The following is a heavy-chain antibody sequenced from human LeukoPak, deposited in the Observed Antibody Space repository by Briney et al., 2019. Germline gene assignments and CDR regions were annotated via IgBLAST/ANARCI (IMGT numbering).Heavy chain of an antibody. CDR2: IKTKTEGGTT. CDR1: GFTFSNAW. J-gene: IGHJ4*02. D-gene: IGHD3-10*01. V-gene: IGHV3-15*01. CDR3: ASYGSGSHDY. Sequence: GGSLKLSCAASGFTFSNAWMNWVRQAPGKGLEWVGRIKTKTEGGTTDYAAPVKGRFTISRDDSKNTVYLQMNSLKTEDTAVYYCASYGSGSHDYWGQGSLVTVSS.